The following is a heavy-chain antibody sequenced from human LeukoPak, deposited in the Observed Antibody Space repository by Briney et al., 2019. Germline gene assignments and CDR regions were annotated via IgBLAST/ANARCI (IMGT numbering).Heavy chain of an antibody. CDR3: ARDPWDDVSGFSGDY. D-gene: IGHD3-22*01. J-gene: IGHJ4*02. Sequence: GGSLRLSCAASGFTFAGYAMSWVRQAPGKGLEWVSAISVSGGSSYYADSVKGRFTISRDNSKNTLFLQMNSLRAEDTAVYYCARDPWDDVSGFSGDYWGQGTLVTVSS. V-gene: IGHV3-23*01. CDR2: ISVSGGSS. CDR1: GFTFAGYA.